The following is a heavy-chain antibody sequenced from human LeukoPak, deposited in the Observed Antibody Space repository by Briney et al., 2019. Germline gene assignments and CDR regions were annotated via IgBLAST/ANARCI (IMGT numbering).Heavy chain of an antibody. J-gene: IGHJ4*02. D-gene: IGHD3-22*01. Sequence: SEALSLTCTVSGGSISSYYWSWIRQPPGKGLEWIGYIYYSGSTNYNPSLESRVTISVDTSKNQFSLKLSSVTAADTAVYYCARVRSSGYPPPPAFDYWGQGTLVTVSS. CDR3: ARVRSSGYPPPPAFDY. CDR2: IYYSGST. CDR1: GGSISSYY. V-gene: IGHV4-59*01.